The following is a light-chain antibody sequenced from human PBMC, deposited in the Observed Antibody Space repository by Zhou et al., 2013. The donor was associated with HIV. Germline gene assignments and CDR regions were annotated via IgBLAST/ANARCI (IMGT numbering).Light chain of an antibody. CDR2: GAS. Sequence: EIVLTQSPGTLSLSPGERATLSCRASQSVSSYLAWYQQKPGQAPRLLMFGASTRATGIPARFSGSGSGTEFTLTISSMQSEDFAVYYCQQYNNWPLLTFGGGTKVEIK. CDR1: QSVSSY. J-gene: IGKJ4*01. CDR3: QQYNNWPLLT. V-gene: IGKV3-15*01.